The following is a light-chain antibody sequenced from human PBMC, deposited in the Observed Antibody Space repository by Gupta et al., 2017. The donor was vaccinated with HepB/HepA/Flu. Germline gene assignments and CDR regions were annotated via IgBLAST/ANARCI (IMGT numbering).Light chain of an antibody. CDR2: WAS. CDR1: QSLLYSSTNKNY. V-gene: IGKV4-1*01. Sequence: DIVMTQSPDSLSVSLGERATINCRSSQSLLYSSTNKNYLAWYQQKPGQPPKLLIYWASARQSGVPDRFSGSGSGTDFTLTVSSLQAEDVAIYYCQQYDSTPYTFGPGTKVDIK. CDR3: QQYDSTPYT. J-gene: IGKJ3*01.